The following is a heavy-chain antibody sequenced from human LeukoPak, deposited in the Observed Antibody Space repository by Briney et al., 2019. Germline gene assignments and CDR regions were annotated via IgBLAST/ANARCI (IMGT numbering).Heavy chain of an antibody. CDR3: ARDSRWLQLWDIDY. V-gene: IGHV1-18*01. CDR1: GYTFTSYG. Sequence: ASVKVSCKASGYTFTSYGISWVRQAPGQGIEWMGWISAYNGNTNYAQKLQGRVTMTTDTSTSTAYMELRSLRSDDTAVYYCARDSRWLQLWDIDYWGQGTLVTVSS. D-gene: IGHD5-24*01. CDR2: ISAYNGNT. J-gene: IGHJ4*02.